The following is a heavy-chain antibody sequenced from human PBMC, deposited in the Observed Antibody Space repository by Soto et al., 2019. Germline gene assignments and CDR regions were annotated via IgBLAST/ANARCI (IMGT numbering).Heavy chain of an antibody. J-gene: IGHJ6*02. D-gene: IGHD3-16*02. Sequence: GVSVKVSCKASGSTFSAYAISWVRQAPGQGLEWMGGILPLSGTSNYTQRFQGRVTISADKSTSTAYMELSSLRSDDTAVYYCARTNPTKYYDYVWGDYRREGMDVWGQGPTVTVYS. V-gene: IGHV1-69*06. CDR3: ARTNPTKYYDYVWGDYRREGMDV. CDR1: GSTFSAYA. CDR2: ILPLSGTS.